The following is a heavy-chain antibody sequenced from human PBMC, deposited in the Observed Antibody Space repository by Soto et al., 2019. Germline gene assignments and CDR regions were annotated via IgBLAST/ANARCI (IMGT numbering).Heavy chain of an antibody. D-gene: IGHD2-2*03. CDR2: ISGSGGST. CDR3: AKGFGYCSSTSCYGVLDAFDI. J-gene: IGHJ3*02. V-gene: IGHV3-23*01. CDR1: GFTFSSYA. Sequence: EVQLLESGGDLVQPGGSLRLSCAASGFTFSSYAMSWVRQAPGKGLEWVSAISGSGGSTYYADSVKGRFTISRDNSKNTLYLQMNSLRAEDTAVYYCAKGFGYCSSTSCYGVLDAFDIWGQGTMVTVSS.